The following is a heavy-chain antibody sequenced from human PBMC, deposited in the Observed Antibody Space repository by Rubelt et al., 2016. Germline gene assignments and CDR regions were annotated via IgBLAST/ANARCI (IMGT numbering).Heavy chain of an antibody. CDR1: GGSFSSYY. J-gene: IGHJ4*02. D-gene: IGHD3-10*01. CDR2: INQSGTT. CDR3: ARVGDWKYRGGEDY. Sequence: QVQLRQWGAGLLKPSETLSLTCAVYGGSFSSYYWSWIRQSPGKGLEWIGEINQSGTTNYNPSLKSRVTISVDASKNQFSLKVRSVTAADTAVYCCARVGDWKYRGGEDYWVQGTLVTVSS. V-gene: IGHV4-34*01.